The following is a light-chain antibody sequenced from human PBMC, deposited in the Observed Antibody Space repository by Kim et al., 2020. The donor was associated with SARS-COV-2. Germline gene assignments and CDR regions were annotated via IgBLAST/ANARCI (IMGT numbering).Light chain of an antibody. CDR1: QSSNTH. V-gene: IGKV1-39*01. Sequence: ASVGDRDTITCRASQSSNTHLNWYQQKSGKAPNLLIYGASNLQSGVSSRFSGGGSGTDFALTINSLQPEDFATYYCQQTYTSPPYSFGQGTKLEI. CDR2: GAS. CDR3: QQTYTSPPYS. J-gene: IGKJ2*03.